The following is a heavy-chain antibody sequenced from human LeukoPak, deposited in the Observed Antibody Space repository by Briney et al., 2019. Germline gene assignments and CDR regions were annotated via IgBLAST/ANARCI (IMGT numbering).Heavy chain of an antibody. V-gene: IGHV1-8*01. D-gene: IGHD3-3*01. CDR1: GYTFTNYD. Sequence: GASVKVSCKASGYTFTNYDINWVRQATGQGLEWMGWMNPNSSNTGYAQKFQGRVTMTRNTSISTAYMELSSLRSEDTAVYYCARGITIFGVVTLDYWGQGTLVTVSS. J-gene: IGHJ4*02. CDR3: ARGITIFGVVTLDY. CDR2: MNPNSSNT.